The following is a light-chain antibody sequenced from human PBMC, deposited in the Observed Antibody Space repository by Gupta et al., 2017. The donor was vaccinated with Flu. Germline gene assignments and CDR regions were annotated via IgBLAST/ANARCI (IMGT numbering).Light chain of an antibody. V-gene: IGLV5-39*01. CDR2: YKADSDR. CDR3: ASWYSNTGV. Sequence: CTLRSGSDVGIDRIYWYQQKPRSLPRFLLTYKADSDRQQGAGVPCRVSGSKDASTNAGLILVSGVEAEDDSDYCCASWYSNTGVFGGGTNLTVL. J-gene: IGLJ3*02. CDR1: SGSDVGIDR.